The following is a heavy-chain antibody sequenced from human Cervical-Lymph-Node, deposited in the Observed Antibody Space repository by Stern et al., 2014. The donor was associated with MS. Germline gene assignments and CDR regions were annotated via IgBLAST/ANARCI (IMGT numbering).Heavy chain of an antibody. Sequence: QLQLVGPGAEVKKPGSSVKVSCKASGATFSSYAISWVRQAPGQGLEWMGGILPIFGTANYAQKIQGRVTISADERTRATHMEISSLRSEDTAVYYGARAGVGATIDYYYGMDVWGQGTTVTVSS. V-gene: IGHV1-69*01. J-gene: IGHJ6*02. D-gene: IGHD1-26*01. CDR2: ILPIFGTA. CDR1: GATFSSYA. CDR3: ARAGVGATIDYYYGMDV.